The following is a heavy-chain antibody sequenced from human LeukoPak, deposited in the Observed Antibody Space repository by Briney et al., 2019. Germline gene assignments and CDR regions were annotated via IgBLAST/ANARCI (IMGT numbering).Heavy chain of an antibody. Sequence: PSETLSLTCTVSGGSISNTLYYWGWIRQPPGKGLEWIGSIYYSGSTNYNPSLKSRVTISVDTSKNQFSLRLSSVTAADTAVYYCARERRDGYKVYFDYWGQGTLVTVSS. CDR1: GGSISNTLYY. J-gene: IGHJ4*02. D-gene: IGHD5-24*01. V-gene: IGHV4-39*07. CDR2: IYYSGST. CDR3: ARERRDGYKVYFDY.